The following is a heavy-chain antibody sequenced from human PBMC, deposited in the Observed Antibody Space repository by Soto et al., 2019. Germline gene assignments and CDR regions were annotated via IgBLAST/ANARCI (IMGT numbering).Heavy chain of an antibody. D-gene: IGHD6-13*01. CDR3: ARVRIAAAGTPFDY. CDR1: GDSVSSNSAA. J-gene: IGHJ4*02. Sequence: TLSLTCVISGDSVSSNSAAWNWIRQSPSRGLEWLGRTHYRSKWYNDYAVSVKSRITINPDTSKNQFSLQLNSVTPEDTAVYYCARVRIAAAGTPFDYWGQGTLVTVSS. V-gene: IGHV6-1*01. CDR2: THYRSKWYN.